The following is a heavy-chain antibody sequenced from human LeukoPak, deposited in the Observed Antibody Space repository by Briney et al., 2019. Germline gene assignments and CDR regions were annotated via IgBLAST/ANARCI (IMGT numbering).Heavy chain of an antibody. CDR2: IYSGGST. CDR3: ARAVAGSYFDY. V-gene: IGHV3-66*01. D-gene: IGHD6-19*01. Sequence: GGSLRLSCAASEFSVGSNYMTWVRQAPGKGLEWVSLIYSGGSTYYADSVKGRFTISRDNSKNTLYLQMNSLRAEDTAVYYCARAVAGSYFDYWGQGTLVTVSS. J-gene: IGHJ4*02. CDR1: EFSVGSNY.